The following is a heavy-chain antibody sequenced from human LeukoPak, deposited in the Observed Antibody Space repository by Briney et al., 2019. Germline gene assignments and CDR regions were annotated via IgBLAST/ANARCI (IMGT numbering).Heavy chain of an antibody. CDR2: IFGSGGST. CDR1: GFTFSSYA. V-gene: IGHV3-23*01. CDR3: AKTTTGYSSGRYPGWPVDY. D-gene: IGHD6-19*01. J-gene: IGHJ4*03. Sequence: PGGSLRLSCAASGFTFSSYAMYWVRQAPGKGLEWVSGIFGSGGSTHYADSVKGRFTISRDNSKNTVYLQMNSLRAEDTAVYYCAKTTTGYSSGRYPGWPVDYWGQGTTVTVSS.